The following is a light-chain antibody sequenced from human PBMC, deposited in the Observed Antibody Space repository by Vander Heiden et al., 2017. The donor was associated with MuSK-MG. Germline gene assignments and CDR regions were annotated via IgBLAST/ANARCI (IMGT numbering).Light chain of an antibody. CDR2: DVT. CDR1: SSDVGGYNS. J-gene: IGLJ1*01. V-gene: IGLV2-14*01. CDR3: SAYKSNRTREV. Sequence: QSALTQPASVSGSPGQSITISCTGTSSDVGGYNSVSWYQQHPGKAPKVMIYDVTNRPSGVSNRFSGSKSGNTASLTISGLQAEDEADYYCSAYKSNRTREVFGTGTTVTVL.